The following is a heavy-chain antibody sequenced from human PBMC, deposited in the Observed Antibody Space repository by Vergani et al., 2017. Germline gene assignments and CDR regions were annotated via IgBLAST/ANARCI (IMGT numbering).Heavy chain of an antibody. V-gene: IGHV4-59*08. CDR1: GASVNSYY. J-gene: IGHJ4*02. Sequence: QVKLQESGPGLVKPSETLSLTCTVSGASVNSYYWSWIRQPPGKGLEWMGYVSFRGDTLYDPSVKGRMTISLNTSSNQFSLKLSSVTAADTAVYYCASLGRTSMSAAINFWGQGTLVTVSS. CDR3: ASLGRTSMSAAINF. CDR2: VSFRGDT. D-gene: IGHD6-25*01.